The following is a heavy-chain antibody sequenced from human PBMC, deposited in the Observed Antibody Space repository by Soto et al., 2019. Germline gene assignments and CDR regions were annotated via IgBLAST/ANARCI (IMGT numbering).Heavy chain of an antibody. D-gene: IGHD1-1*01. CDR1: GYTFTSYG. CDR2: IDGGSGNT. Sequence: ASVKLSCKASGYTFTSYGIHLVRQAPGQGLEWMGGIDGGSGNTKYSPKIQGRVTVTRDTSASTAYMELSSLRSEDTAVYYCARDRVLNGLFDYWGQGTLVTVSS. CDR3: ARDRVLNGLFDY. V-gene: IGHV1-3*01. J-gene: IGHJ4*02.